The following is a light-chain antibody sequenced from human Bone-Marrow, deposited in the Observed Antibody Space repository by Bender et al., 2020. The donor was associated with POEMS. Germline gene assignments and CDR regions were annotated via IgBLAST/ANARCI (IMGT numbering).Light chain of an antibody. CDR1: KLGDKY. CDR2: QDS. J-gene: IGLJ1*01. CDR3: QVWDSRMYYV. Sequence: SYELTQPPSVSVSPGQTASITCSGDKLGDKYACWYQQKPGQSPVLVIYQDSKRPSGIPERFSGSNSGNTATLTISGTQALDEAVYYCQVWDSRMYYVFGPGTKVTV. V-gene: IGLV3-1*01.